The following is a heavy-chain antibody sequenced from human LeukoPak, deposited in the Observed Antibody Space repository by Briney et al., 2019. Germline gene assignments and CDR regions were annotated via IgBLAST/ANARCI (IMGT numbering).Heavy chain of an antibody. CDR1: GGSFSGYY. J-gene: IGHJ5*02. Sequence: SETLSLTCAVYGGSFSGYYWSWLRQPPGKGLEWIGEINHSGSTNYNPSLKSRVTISVDTSKNQFSLKLSSVAAADTAVYYCVSEPFGSGGWFDPWGQGTLVTVSS. V-gene: IGHV4-34*01. CDR3: VSEPFGSGGWFDP. D-gene: IGHD3-3*02. CDR2: INHSGST.